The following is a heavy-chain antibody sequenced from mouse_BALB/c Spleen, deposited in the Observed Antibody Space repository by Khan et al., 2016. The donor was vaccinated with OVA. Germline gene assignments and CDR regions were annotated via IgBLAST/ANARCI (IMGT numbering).Heavy chain of an antibody. CDR1: GYSITSGYS. Sequence: EVELVESGPDLVKPSRSLSLTCTVTGYSITSGYSWHWIRQFPGNKLEWMGYIYYSGNVNYSPSLKSRISITRDTSKNQLFLQLNSVTTEDTATYYCARDGNYMDYWGQGTSVTVSS. V-gene: IGHV3-1*02. J-gene: IGHJ4*01. CDR3: ARDGNYMDY. CDR2: IYYSGNV. D-gene: IGHD2-1*01.